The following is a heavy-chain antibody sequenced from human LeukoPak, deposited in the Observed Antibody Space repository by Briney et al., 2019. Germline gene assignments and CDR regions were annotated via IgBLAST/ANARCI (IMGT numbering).Heavy chain of an antibody. J-gene: IGHJ4*02. CDR3: ARDGGDYGSGSYYAY. Sequence: SGGSLRLSCAASGFTFSSYAMHWVRQAPGKGLEWVAVISYDGSNKYYADSVKGRFTISRDNSKNTLYLQMDSLRAEDTAVYYCARDGGDYGSGSYYAYWGQGTLVTVSS. CDR2: ISYDGSNK. V-gene: IGHV3-30*04. D-gene: IGHD3-10*01. CDR1: GFTFSSYA.